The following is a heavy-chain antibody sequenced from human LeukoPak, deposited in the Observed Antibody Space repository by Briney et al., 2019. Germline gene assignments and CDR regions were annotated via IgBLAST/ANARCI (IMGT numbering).Heavy chain of an antibody. D-gene: IGHD6-13*01. CDR3: ATVYSSSWYEFDY. J-gene: IGHJ4*02. V-gene: IGHV5-10-1*01. CDR2: IDPSDSYT. CDR1: GYSFTSYW. Sequence: GESLRIFCKGSGYSFTSYWISWVRQMPGKGLEWVGRIDPSDSYTNYSPSFQGHVTISADKSISTAYLQWSSLKASDTAMYYCATVYSSSWYEFDYWGQGTLVTVSS.